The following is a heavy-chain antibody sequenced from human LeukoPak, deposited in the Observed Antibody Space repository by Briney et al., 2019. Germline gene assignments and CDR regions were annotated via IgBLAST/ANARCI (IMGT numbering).Heavy chain of an antibody. CDR2: ISYDGSNK. D-gene: IGHD6-19*01. CDR1: GFTFSSYA. CDR3: AKDQGIAVA. J-gene: IGHJ4*02. V-gene: IGHV3-30*04. Sequence: GGSLRLSCAASGFTFSSYAMHWVRQAPGKGLEWVAVISYDGSNKYYADSVKGRFTISRDNSKNTLYLQMNSLRAEDTAVYYCAKDQGIAVAWGQGTLVTVSS.